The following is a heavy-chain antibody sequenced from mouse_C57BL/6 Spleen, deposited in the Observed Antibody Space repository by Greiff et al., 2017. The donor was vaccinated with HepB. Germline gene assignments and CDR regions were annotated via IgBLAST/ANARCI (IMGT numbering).Heavy chain of an antibody. V-gene: IGHV5-17*01. CDR2: ISSGSSTI. J-gene: IGHJ2*01. Sequence: DVKLVESGGGLVKPGGSLKLSCAASGFTFSDYGMHWVRQAPEKGLEWVAYISSGSSTIYYADTVKGRFTISRDNAKNTLFLQMTSLRSEDTAMYYCARNGYYVYFDYWGQGTTLTVSS. CDR1: GFTFSDYG. D-gene: IGHD2-3*01. CDR3: ARNGYYVYFDY.